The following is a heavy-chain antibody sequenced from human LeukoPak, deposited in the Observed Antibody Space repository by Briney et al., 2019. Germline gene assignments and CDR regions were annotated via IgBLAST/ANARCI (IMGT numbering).Heavy chain of an antibody. CDR2: IGTAGDP. J-gene: IGHJ4*02. CDR1: GFTFSSYD. V-gene: IGHV3-13*05. D-gene: IGHD6-13*01. Sequence: GGSLRLSCAASGFTFSSYDMHWVRQATGKGLEWVSAIGTAGDPYYPGSVKGRFTISRENAKSSLYLQMNSLRAGDTAVYYCARANSRADSSSWHSYYFDYWGQGTLVTVSS. CDR3: ARANSRADSSSWHSYYFDY.